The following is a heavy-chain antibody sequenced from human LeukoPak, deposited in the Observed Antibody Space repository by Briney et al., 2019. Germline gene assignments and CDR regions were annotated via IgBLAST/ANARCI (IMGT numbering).Heavy chain of an antibody. D-gene: IGHD6-13*01. CDR3: ARGGSLDY. V-gene: IGHV1-3*01. J-gene: IGHJ4*02. Sequence: ASVKVSCKASGYTFTSYTMHWVRQAPGQRLEWMGWINASNGNTKSSQKFQGRVTITRDTSATTAYMELSSLRSEDTAVYYCARGGSLDYWGQGTLVTVSS. CDR1: GYTFTSYT. CDR2: INASNGNT.